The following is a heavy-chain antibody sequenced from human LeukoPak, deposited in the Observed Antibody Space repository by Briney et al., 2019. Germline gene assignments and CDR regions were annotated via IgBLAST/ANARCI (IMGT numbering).Heavy chain of an antibody. J-gene: IGHJ4*02. V-gene: IGHV4-34*01. CDR3: ARGRGGANIN. D-gene: IGHD1-26*01. Sequence: PSETLSLTCAVYGGSFSGYYWSWIRQPPGKGLEWIGEINHSGSTNYNPSLKSRVTISVDTSKNQFSLKLSSVTAADTAVYYCARGRGGANINWGQGNLVTGSS. CDR2: INHSGST. CDR1: GGSFSGYY.